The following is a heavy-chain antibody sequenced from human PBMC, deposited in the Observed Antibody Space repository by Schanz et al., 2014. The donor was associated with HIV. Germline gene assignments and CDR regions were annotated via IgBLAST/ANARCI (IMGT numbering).Heavy chain of an antibody. CDR2: IRQDGGEI. CDR1: RFTFSNYW. D-gene: IGHD1-1*01. V-gene: IGHV3-7*01. CDR3: ARDQGTTWTSGGNWFDP. J-gene: IGHJ5*02. Sequence: EVQLVESGGGLVQPGGSLRLSCAASRFTFSNYWMTWVRQAPGKGLEWVANIRQDGGEINYVDSVKGRFTVSRDNSKNTNTLYLQMNSLRAEDTAVYYCARDQGTTWTSGGNWFDPWGQGTLVTVSS.